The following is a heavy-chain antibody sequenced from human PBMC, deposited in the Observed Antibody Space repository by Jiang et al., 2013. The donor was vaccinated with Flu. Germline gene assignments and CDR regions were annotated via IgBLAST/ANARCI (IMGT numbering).Heavy chain of an antibody. V-gene: IGHV1-69*06. J-gene: IGHJ4*02. CDR1: GDTFSNA. CDR2: IIPIFDTT. CDR3: ARGHYTGYDYGLGFDY. D-gene: IGHD5-12*01. Sequence: VQLVESGAEVKKPGSSVKVSCKASGDTFSNAISWVRQAPGQGLEWMGGIIPIFDTTNYAQKFQGRVMITADKSTSTAYMELSSLRSEDTAVYYCARGHYTGYDYGLGFDYWGQGTLVTVSS.